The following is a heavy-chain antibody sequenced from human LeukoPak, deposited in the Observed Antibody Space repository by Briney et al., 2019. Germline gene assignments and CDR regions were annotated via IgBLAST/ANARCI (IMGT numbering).Heavy chain of an antibody. J-gene: IGHJ4*02. D-gene: IGHD3-10*01. Sequence: GGSLRLSCAASGFTFSSYAMSWVRQAPGKGLEWVSSISSSSSYIYYADSVKGRFTISRDNAKNSLYLQMNSLRAEDTAVYYCAKDRRNRGVRGVILPDFDYWGQGTLVTVSS. CDR1: GFTFSSYA. V-gene: IGHV3-21*04. CDR3: AKDRRNRGVRGVILPDFDY. CDR2: ISSSSSYI.